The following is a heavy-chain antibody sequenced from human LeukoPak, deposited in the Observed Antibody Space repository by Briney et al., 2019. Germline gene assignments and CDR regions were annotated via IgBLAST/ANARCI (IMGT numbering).Heavy chain of an antibody. D-gene: IGHD3-3*01. V-gene: IGHV1-46*01. Sequence: ASVKVSCKASGYTFTSYYMHWVRQAPGQGLEWMGIINPSGGSTSYAQKFQGRVTMTRDTSTSTVYMELSSLRSEDTAVYYCARDQPAYRITIFGVVPYGMDAWGQGTTVTVSS. J-gene: IGHJ6*02. CDR1: GYTFTSYY. CDR2: INPSGGST. CDR3: ARDQPAYRITIFGVVPYGMDA.